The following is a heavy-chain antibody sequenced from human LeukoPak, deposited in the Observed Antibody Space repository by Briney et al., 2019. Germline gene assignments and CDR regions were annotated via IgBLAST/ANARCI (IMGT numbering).Heavy chain of an antibody. CDR3: ARHCLSTGTTGCYYYGMDV. V-gene: IGHV4-59*08. CDR1: GGSISSYY. CDR2: IYYSGST. Sequence: SETLSLTCTVSGGSISSYYWSWIRQPPGKGLEWIGYIYYSGSTNYNPSLKSRVTISVDTSKNQFSLKLSSVTAADTAVYYCARHCLSTGTTGCYYYGMDVWGQGTTVNVSS. J-gene: IGHJ6*02. D-gene: IGHD1-1*01.